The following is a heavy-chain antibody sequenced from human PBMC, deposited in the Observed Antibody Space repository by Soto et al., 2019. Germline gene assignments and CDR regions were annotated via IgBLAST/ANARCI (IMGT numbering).Heavy chain of an antibody. D-gene: IGHD6-6*01. CDR2: ISGSGETT. CDR3: AKDQGIASRPRWFDP. V-gene: IGHV3-23*01. CDR1: GFTFTISA. J-gene: IGHJ5*02. Sequence: EVQLLESGGGLVQPGGSLRLSCAAFGFTFTISAMSWVRRAPGKGLEWASGISGSGETTYYADSVKGRFTISRDNSKNTLSLQMNSLRAEDTAVYYCAKDQGIASRPRWFDPWGQGTLVTVSS.